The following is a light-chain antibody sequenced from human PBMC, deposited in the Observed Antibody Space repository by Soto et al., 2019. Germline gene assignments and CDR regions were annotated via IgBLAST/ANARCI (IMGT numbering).Light chain of an antibody. Sequence: ELVLTQSPGTLSLSPWERATLSCRASQSVSSSYLAWFQQKPGQAPRLLIYGASSRATGIPDRFSGSGSGTDFTLTISRLEPEDFAVYYCQQHSSSPWTFGQGTKVEIK. CDR3: QQHSSSPWT. V-gene: IGKV3-20*01. J-gene: IGKJ1*01. CDR2: GAS. CDR1: QSVSSSY.